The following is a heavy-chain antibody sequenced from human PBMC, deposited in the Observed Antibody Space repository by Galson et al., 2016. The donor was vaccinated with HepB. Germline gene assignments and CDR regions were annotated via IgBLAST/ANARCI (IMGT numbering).Heavy chain of an antibody. CDR2: ISPDNGNR. CDR3: ARDRSLLRRLIKTNWFDP. D-gene: IGHD3-10*01. CDR1: GYTFTGYG. J-gene: IGHJ5*02. V-gene: IGHV1-18*01. Sequence: SVKVSCKASGYTFTGYGIDWVRQAPGQGLEWMGWISPDNGNRKYAQNPQGRFTMTTDTSTSTAYMELRSLRSDDTAVYYCARDRSLLRRLIKTNWFDPWGQGTLVTVSS.